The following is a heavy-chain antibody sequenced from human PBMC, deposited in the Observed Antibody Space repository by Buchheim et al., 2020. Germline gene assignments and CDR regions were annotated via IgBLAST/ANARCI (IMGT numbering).Heavy chain of an antibody. CDR3: AEDILGMWYYFDY. J-gene: IGHJ4*02. Sequence: EVQLLESGGGLVQPGGSLRLSCAASGFTFTNYAMSWVRQAPGKGLEWVSGISGSGFRTYYADSVKGRFTISRDNSKNTYLQMNSLRAEDTAIYYCAEDILGMWYYFDYWGQGAL. D-gene: IGHD2-21*01. CDR2: ISGSGFRT. CDR1: GFTFTNYA. V-gene: IGHV3-23*01.